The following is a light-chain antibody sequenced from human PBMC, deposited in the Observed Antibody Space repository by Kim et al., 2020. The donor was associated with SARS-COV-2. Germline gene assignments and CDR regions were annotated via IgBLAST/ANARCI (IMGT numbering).Light chain of an antibody. V-gene: IGKV1-5*03. CDR2: KAS. CDR3: QQYAVYAKT. Sequence: ASIRDRYTIPCRPSQSIWNSLAWYQQKPGNAPNLLIYKASTLERRVPSRFSGSGSGTDFTLTISSLQPYDFATYYCQQYAVYAKTFGQGTKVDI. J-gene: IGKJ1*01. CDR1: QSIWNS.